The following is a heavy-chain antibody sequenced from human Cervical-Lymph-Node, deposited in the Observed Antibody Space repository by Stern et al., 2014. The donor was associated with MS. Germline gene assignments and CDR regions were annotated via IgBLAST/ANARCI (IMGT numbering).Heavy chain of an antibody. Sequence: ECGPTLVKPIQTLTVTCTFSGFSLSTSGVGVGWIRQPTGKGLECLALIYWDDDKRYSPSLRSRLTIAKDTSKNHVVLTMTNMDPVDTASYYCAHFYRIRLYFASWGQGTLVTVSS. D-gene: IGHD2-15*01. CDR2: IYWDDDK. V-gene: IGHV2-5*02. CDR1: GFSLSTSGVG. J-gene: IGHJ4*02. CDR3: AHFYRIRLYFAS.